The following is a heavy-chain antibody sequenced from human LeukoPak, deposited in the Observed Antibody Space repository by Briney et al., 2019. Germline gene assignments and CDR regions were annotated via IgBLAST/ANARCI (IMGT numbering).Heavy chain of an antibody. CDR3: ARTRKDLGYCSGGSCYSFWFDP. Sequence: GGSLRLSCAASGFTFGDYYMSWIRQAPGKGLEWVSYISSSGSTIYYADSVKGRFTISRDNAKNSLYLQMNSLRAEDTAVYYCARTRKDLGYCSGGSCYSFWFDPWGQGTLVTVSS. D-gene: IGHD2-15*01. CDR1: GFTFGDYY. CDR2: ISSSGSTI. J-gene: IGHJ5*02. V-gene: IGHV3-11*01.